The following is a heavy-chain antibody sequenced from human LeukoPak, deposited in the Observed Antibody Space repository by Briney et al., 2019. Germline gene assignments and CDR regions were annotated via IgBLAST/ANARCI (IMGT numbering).Heavy chain of an antibody. Sequence: GESLKISCKGSGYSFTSYWIGWVRQVPGKGLEWMGIIYPGDSDTRYSPSFQGQVTISADKSISTAYLQWSSLKASDTAMYYCARRGRIYCSGGSCHWGFDFWGQGTLVTVSS. J-gene: IGHJ4*02. CDR3: ARRGRIYCSGGSCHWGFDF. CDR2: IYPGDSDT. CDR1: GYSFTSYW. D-gene: IGHD2-15*01. V-gene: IGHV5-51*01.